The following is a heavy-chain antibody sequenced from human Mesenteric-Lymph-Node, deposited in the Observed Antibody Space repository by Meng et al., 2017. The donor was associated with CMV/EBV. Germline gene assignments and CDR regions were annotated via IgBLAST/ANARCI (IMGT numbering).Heavy chain of an antibody. CDR1: GFTISSYS. D-gene: IGHD1-26*01. Sequence: GESLKISCAASGFTISSYSMNWVRQAPGKGLEWVSIIYSGGSTYYADSVKGRFTLSRDNSKNTLYLQMNSLRPEDTAVYYCARDRASGKYPYYYYGMDIWGQGTTVTVSS. CDR3: ARDRASGKYPYYYYGMDI. V-gene: IGHV3-66*02. J-gene: IGHJ6*02. CDR2: IYSGGST.